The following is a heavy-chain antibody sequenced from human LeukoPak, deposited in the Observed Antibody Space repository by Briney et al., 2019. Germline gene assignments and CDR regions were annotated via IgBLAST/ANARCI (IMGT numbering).Heavy chain of an antibody. J-gene: IGHJ5*02. D-gene: IGHD3-22*01. CDR1: GYTFTGYY. CDR2: INPNSGGT. CDR3: ARDLEDITMIVVVKGGFDP. Sequence: ASVKVSCKASGYTFTGYYMHWVRQAPGQGLEWMGWINPNSGGTNYAQKFLGRVTMTRDMSISTAYMELSRLRSDDTAVYYCARDLEDITMIVVVKGGFDPWGQGTLVTVSS. V-gene: IGHV1-2*02.